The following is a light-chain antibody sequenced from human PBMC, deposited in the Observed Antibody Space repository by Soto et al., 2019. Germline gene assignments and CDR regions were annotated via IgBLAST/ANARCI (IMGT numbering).Light chain of an antibody. CDR2: GAS. J-gene: IGKJ1*01. V-gene: IGKV3-20*01. CDR1: QSVSSSY. Sequence: TVLTQSPGTLSLSPGERATLSCRASQSVSSSYLAWYQQKPGQAPRLLIYGASSRATGIPDRFSGSGSGTDFTLTLSRLEPEDFAVYHCQQYGRSPWTFGQGTKVEIX. CDR3: QQYGRSPWT.